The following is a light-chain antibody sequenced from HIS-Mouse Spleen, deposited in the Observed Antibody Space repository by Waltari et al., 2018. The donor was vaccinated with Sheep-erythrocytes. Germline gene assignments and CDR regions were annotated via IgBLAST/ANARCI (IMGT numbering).Light chain of an antibody. CDR3: CSYAGSYNHV. J-gene: IGLJ1*01. CDR2: DVS. CDR1: RSDVGGYYY. V-gene: IGLV2-11*01. Sequence: QSALTQPRSVSGSPGQSVTIACTGTRSDVGGYYYVSWYQQHPGKAPKLMIYDVSKRPSGVPVRFSGSKSGNTASLTISGLQAEDEADYYCCSYAGSYNHVFATGTKVTVL.